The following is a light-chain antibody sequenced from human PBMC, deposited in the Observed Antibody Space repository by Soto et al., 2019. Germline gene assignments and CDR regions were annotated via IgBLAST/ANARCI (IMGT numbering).Light chain of an antibody. Sequence: DIQMTQSPSSLSASVGDRVTITCRASQSISSYLNWYQQKPGKAPKLLIYAASSLQSGVPSRFSGIGSGTDFTLTISSLQPEDFATYYCQQSSSTLWTFGQGTKVEIK. J-gene: IGKJ1*01. CDR3: QQSSSTLWT. CDR1: QSISSY. CDR2: AAS. V-gene: IGKV1-39*01.